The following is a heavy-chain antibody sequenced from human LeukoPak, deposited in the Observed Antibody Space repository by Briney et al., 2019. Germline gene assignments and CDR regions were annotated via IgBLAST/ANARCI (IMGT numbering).Heavy chain of an antibody. CDR3: AKRGVVIRVILVGFHKEAYYFDS. Sequence: GGSLGLSCAVSGITLSNYGMSWIRQAPGKGLEWVAGISDSGGRTNYADSVKGRFTISRDNPKNTLYLQMNSLRAEDTAVYFCAKRGVVIRVILVGFHKEAYYFDSWGQGALVTVSS. V-gene: IGHV3-23*01. CDR2: ISDSGGRT. J-gene: IGHJ4*02. CDR1: GITLSNYG. D-gene: IGHD3-22*01.